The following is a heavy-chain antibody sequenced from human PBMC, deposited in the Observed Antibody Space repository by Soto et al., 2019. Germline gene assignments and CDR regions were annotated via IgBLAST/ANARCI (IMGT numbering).Heavy chain of an antibody. CDR3: AKCLTGTLGIAYSDWFDP. CDR1: GFTFSSYG. CDR2: ISYDGSNK. J-gene: IGHJ5*02. Sequence: QVQLVESGGGXVDPGRSLRLSCAASGFTFSSYGMHWVRQAPGKGLEWGAVISYDGSNKYYADSVKGRFTISRDNSKNTLYLQMNSLRAEDTAVYYCAKCLTGTLGIAYSDWFDPWGQGTLVTVSS. D-gene: IGHD1-7*01. V-gene: IGHV3-30*18.